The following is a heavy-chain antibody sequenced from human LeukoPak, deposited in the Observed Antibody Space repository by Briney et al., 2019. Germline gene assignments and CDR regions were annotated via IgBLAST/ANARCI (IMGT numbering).Heavy chain of an antibody. CDR3: AKDARPSY. V-gene: IGHV3-23*01. CDR1: GFTFSSSA. Sequence: LSGGSLRLSCAASGFTFSSSAMSWVRQAPGKGLEWVSAITGGGGSTYYADSVKGRFTISRDNSKNTLYLQMNSLRADDTAVYYCAKDARPSYWGQGTLVTVSS. J-gene: IGHJ4*02. CDR2: ITGGGGST.